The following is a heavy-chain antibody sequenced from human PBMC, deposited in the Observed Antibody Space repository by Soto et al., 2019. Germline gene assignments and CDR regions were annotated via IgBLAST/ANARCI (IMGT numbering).Heavy chain of an antibody. CDR2: IYGSGTT. D-gene: IGHD3-10*01. J-gene: IGHJ4*02. Sequence: NPXESLSLPCSVSGVSISSYLWSWIRQSAGEGLDWIGLIYGSGTTNYNPSVKSRVTMSFDTSKNQFSLKLKFVTAADTAVYYCARDAEVGVTTAHFDSWGQGALVTVSS. CDR3: ARDAEVGVTTAHFDS. CDR1: GVSISSYL. V-gene: IGHV4-4*07.